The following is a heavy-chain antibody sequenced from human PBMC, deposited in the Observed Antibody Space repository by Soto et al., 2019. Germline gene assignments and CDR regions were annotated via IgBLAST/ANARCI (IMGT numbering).Heavy chain of an antibody. CDR3: ARYYYDSSGYYYGWFDP. CDR2: IYYTGNT. CDR1: GDSISTYY. D-gene: IGHD3-22*01. V-gene: IGHV4-59*01. Sequence: PSETLSLTCTVSGDSISTYYWSWIRQPPGKGLEWIAYIYYTGNTYYNPSLESRVTISMDTPKNQFSLKLSSVTAADTAVYYCARYYYDSSGYYYGWFDPWGQGTLVTVSS. J-gene: IGHJ5*02.